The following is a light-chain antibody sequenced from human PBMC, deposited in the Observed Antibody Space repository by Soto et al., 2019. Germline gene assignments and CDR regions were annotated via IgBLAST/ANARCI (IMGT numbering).Light chain of an antibody. CDR2: AAS. J-gene: IGKJ3*01. CDR1: RGISSS. V-gene: IGKV1-9*01. CDR3: QQLNSYPL. Sequence: DIQLTQSPSFLSASVGDRVTITCRASRGISSSLAWYQQKPGKAPKLLIYAASTLQSGVPSRFSGSGSGTEFTLTISSLQPEDFATYYCQQLNSYPLFGPGTKVDIK.